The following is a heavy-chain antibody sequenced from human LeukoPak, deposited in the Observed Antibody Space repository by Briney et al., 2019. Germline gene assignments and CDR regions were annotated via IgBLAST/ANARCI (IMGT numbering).Heavy chain of an antibody. CDR1: GGSISSGGYS. CDR3: ARDSGSYPNWFDP. D-gene: IGHD1-26*01. V-gene: IGHV4-31*03. Sequence: TSQTLSLTCTVSGGSISSGGYSWSWIRQHPGKGLEWIGYIYYSGSTYYNPSLKSRVTISVDTSKNQFSLKLSSVTAADTAVYYCARDSGSYPNWFDPWGQGTLVTVSS. CDR2: IYYSGST. J-gene: IGHJ5*02.